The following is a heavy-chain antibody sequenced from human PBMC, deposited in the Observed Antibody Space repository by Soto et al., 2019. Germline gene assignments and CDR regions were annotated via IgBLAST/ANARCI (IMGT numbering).Heavy chain of an antibody. CDR2: IYYSGST. J-gene: IGHJ5*02. CDR3: VRAYYDTFGYSLDP. CDR1: GGSISSSSYY. Sequence: SETLSLTCTVSGGSISSSSYYWGWIRQPPGKGLEWIGSIYYSGSTYYNPSLKSRVTISDDTSKNQFSLRLSSVTAADTAVYYCVRAYYDTFGYSLDPWGQGTLVTV. D-gene: IGHD3-22*01. V-gene: IGHV4-39*07.